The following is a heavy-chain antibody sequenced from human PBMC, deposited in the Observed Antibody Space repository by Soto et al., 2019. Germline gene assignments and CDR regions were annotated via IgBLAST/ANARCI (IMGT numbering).Heavy chain of an antibody. CDR1: GFSVRSYW. V-gene: IGHV3-74*01. D-gene: IGHD3-9*01. CDR3: TTGILTGYYIAPGFDY. J-gene: IGHJ4*02. Sequence: PGGSPRLSCAASGFSVRSYWMHWVRKAPGKGLVWVSRIDNAGSSVRYADSVKGRFTISRDNAKNTLYLQMNSLKTEDTAVYYCTTGILTGYYIAPGFDYWGQGTLVTVSS. CDR2: IDNAGSSV.